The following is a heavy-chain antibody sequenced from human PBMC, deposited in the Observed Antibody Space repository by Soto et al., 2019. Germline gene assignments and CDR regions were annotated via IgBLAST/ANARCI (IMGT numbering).Heavy chain of an antibody. D-gene: IGHD3-10*01. V-gene: IGHV4-31*03. Sequence: PSETLSLTCTVSGGSITSAGYYWTWIRQHPGKGLEWIGYIYFTGSTYHNPSLESRVVISIDTSRNLFSLSLNSVTAADTAVYYCARYFASGGSVDSWGQGTLVTVSS. J-gene: IGHJ4*02. CDR2: IYFTGST. CDR3: ARYFASGGSVDS. CDR1: GGSITSAGYY.